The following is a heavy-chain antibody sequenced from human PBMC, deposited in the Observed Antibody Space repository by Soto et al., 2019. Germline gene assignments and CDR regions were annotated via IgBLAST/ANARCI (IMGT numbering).Heavy chain of an antibody. J-gene: IGHJ1*01. CDR1: GFTCSSFA. CDR2: ISGSGRST. CDR3: AKGVPGIAVAGTGYFQH. D-gene: IGHD6-19*01. Sequence: GSLRLSCAASGFTCSSFAMSWVRESPEKGLEWVTGISGSGRSTFYADSVKGRFTISRDNSKNTLYLQMNSLRAEDTAVYYCAKGVPGIAVAGTGYFQHWGQGTLVTVSS. V-gene: IGHV3-23*01.